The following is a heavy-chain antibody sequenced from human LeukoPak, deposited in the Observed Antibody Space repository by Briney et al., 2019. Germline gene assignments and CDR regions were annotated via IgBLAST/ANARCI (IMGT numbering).Heavy chain of an antibody. CDR3: AKDTPTVVVPAGVFDY. D-gene: IGHD2-2*01. Sequence: EGSLRLSCAASGFTFSDAWMSWVRQAPGKGLEWVSAISGSGGSTYYADSVKGRFTISRDNSKNTLYLQMNSLRAEDTAVYYCAKDTPTVVVPAGVFDYWGQGTLVTVSS. V-gene: IGHV3-23*01. J-gene: IGHJ4*02. CDR2: ISGSGGST. CDR1: GFTFSDAW.